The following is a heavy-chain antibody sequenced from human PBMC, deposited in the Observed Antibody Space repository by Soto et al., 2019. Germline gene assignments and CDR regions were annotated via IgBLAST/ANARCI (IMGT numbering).Heavy chain of an antibody. CDR3: ATLFAAAGCFDS. CDR1: GYTSNNYA. D-gene: IGHD6-13*01. CDR2: INAGNGNT. Sequence: ASVKVSCKASGYTSNNYAMHWVRQAPGQRLEWMGWINAGNGNTKYSQKFQGRVTITRDTSASTAYMELSSLRFEDTAVYYCATLFAAAGCFDSWGQGTLVTVSS. J-gene: IGHJ4*02. V-gene: IGHV1-3*01.